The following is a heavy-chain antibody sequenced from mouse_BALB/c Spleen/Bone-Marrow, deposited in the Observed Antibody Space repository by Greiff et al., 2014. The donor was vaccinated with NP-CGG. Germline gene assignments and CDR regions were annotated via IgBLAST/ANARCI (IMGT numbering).Heavy chain of an antibody. J-gene: IGHJ3*01. V-gene: IGHV14-3*02. D-gene: IGHD2-1*01. CDR2: IDPAKGNT. Sequence: EVQLQQSGAELVKPGASVKLSCTASGFNIKDSYLHWVKQRPEQGLDWIGRIDPAKGNTNYDPKFQGKATITADTSSNTAYLQLSSLTSEDTAVYFCARNYPVAYWGQGTLVTVSA. CDR1: GFNIKDSY. CDR3: ARNYPVAY.